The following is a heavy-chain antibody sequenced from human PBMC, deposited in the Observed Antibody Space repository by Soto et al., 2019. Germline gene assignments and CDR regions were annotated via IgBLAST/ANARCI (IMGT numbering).Heavy chain of an antibody. CDR1: GFTCSSSA. CDR2: ISGSDGRT. V-gene: IGHV3-23*01. CDR3: AKSLDINWKNWFDP. J-gene: IGHJ5*02. Sequence: EVQILESGGGLVQPGGSLRLSCAASGFTCSSSAMNWVRQAPGKGLEWVSVISGSDGRTYYADSVKGRFTISRDNSKNTLYLDINSLRAEDTAVYYCAKSLDINWKNWFDPWGQGTLVTVSS. D-gene: IGHD1-1*01.